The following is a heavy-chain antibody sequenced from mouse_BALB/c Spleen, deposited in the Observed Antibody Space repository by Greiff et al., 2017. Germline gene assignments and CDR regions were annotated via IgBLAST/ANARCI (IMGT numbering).Heavy chain of an antibody. J-gene: IGHJ2*01. CDR3: ARMGSITTDFDY. CDR1: GFTFSSYT. Sequence: EVHLVESGGGLVKPGGSLKLSCAASGFTFSSYTMSWVRQTPEKRLEWVATISSGGSYTYYPDSVKGRFTISRDNAKNTLYLQMSSLKSEDTAMYYCARMGSITTDFDYWGQGTTLTVSS. CDR2: ISSGGSYT. V-gene: IGHV5-6-4*01. D-gene: IGHD1-2*01.